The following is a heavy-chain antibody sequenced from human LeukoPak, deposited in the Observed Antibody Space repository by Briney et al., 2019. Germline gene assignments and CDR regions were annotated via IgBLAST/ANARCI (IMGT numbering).Heavy chain of an antibody. J-gene: IGHJ3*02. V-gene: IGHV3-48*02. CDR3: AVAYYYGSGDAFDI. CDR2: ISSSSSTI. Sequence: PGGSLRLSCAASGFTFSSYSMNWVRQAPGKGLEWVSYISSSSSTIYYADSVKGRFTISRDNAKNSLYLQMNSLRDEDTAVYYCAVAYYYGSGDAFDIWGQGTMVTVSS. CDR1: GFTFSSYS. D-gene: IGHD3-10*01.